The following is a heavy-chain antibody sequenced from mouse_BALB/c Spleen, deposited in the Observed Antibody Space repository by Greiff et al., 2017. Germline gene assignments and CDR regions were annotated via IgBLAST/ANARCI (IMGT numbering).Heavy chain of an antibody. CDR1: GFNIKDYY. CDR2: IDPENGDT. CDR3: STGTGFAY. Sequence: VQLKESGAELVRSGASVKLSCTASGFNIKDYYMHWVKQRPEQGLEWIGWIDPENGDTEYAPKFQGKATMTADTPSNTAYLQLSSLTSEDTAVYYCSTGTGFAYWGQGTLVTVSA. D-gene: IGHD4-1*01. V-gene: IGHV14-4*02. J-gene: IGHJ3*01.